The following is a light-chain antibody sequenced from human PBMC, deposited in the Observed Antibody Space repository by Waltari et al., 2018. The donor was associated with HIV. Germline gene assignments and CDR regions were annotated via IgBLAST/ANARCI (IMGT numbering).Light chain of an antibody. CDR1: RDISND. CDR3: QNYDSAPVA. CDR2: GAS. Sequence: DSQMSEPPSPLSASVADRVTITCRASRDISNDLAWYQQKSGEVPKLLIYGASTLRSGVSSRFRGSASGTEFTITINGLQPEDVASYYCQNYDSAPVAFGQGTRLEI. J-gene: IGKJ5*01. V-gene: IGKV1-27*01.